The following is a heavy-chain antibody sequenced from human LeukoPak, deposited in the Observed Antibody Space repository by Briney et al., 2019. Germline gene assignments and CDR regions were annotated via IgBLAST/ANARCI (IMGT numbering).Heavy chain of an antibody. CDR1: GGSLSSSSYY. D-gene: IGHD1-26*01. Sequence: SETLSLTCTVSGGSLSSSSYYWGWIRHPPGKGREWIGSIYYSGSTYYNPSLKSRVTISVDTYKNQFSLKLSSVTAADTAVYYCARLKRISGSYSGGYYFDYWGQGTLVTVSS. J-gene: IGHJ4*02. CDR3: ARLKRISGSYSGGYYFDY. V-gene: IGHV4-39*01. CDR2: IYYSGST.